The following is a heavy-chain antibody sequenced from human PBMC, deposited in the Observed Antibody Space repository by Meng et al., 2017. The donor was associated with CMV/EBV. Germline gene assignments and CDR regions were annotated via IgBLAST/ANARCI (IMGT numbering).Heavy chain of an antibody. CDR2: ISSSGSTI. CDR1: GFTFSSYG. CDR3: ARGRRGCSSTSCYKYFDY. V-gene: IGHV3-48*04. D-gene: IGHD2-2*02. Sequence: GESLKISCAASGFTFSSYGMHWVRQAPGKGLEWVSYISSSGSTIYYADSVKGRFTISRDNAKNSLYLQMNSLRAEDTAVYYCARGRRGCSSTSCYKYFDYWGQGTLVTVSS. J-gene: IGHJ4*02.